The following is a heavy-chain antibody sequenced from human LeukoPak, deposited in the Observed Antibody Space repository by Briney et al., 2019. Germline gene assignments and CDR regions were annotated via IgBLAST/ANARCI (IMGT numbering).Heavy chain of an antibody. Sequence: GGSLRLSCAASGFTFSGSAMHWVRQASGKGLEWVGGIRSKANSYATAYAASVKGRFTISRDDSKNTAYLQMNSLKTEDTAVYYCTRQDIVGATLLDYWGQGTLVTVSS. CDR1: GFTFSGSA. CDR2: IRSKANSYAT. J-gene: IGHJ4*02. V-gene: IGHV3-73*01. CDR3: TRQDIVGATLLDY. D-gene: IGHD1-26*01.